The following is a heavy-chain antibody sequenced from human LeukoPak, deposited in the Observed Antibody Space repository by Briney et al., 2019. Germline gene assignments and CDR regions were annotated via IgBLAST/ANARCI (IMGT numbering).Heavy chain of an antibody. CDR2: ISGSGGST. CDR3: AKDREGGATNIYYFDY. V-gene: IGHV3-23*01. D-gene: IGHD1-26*01. J-gene: IGHJ4*02. Sequence: PGGSLRLYCAASGFTFSSYAMSWVRQAPGKGLEWVSAISGSGGSTYYADSVKGRFTISRDNSKNTLYLQMNRLRAEDTAVYYCAKDREGGATNIYYFDYWGQGTLVTVSS. CDR1: GFTFSSYA.